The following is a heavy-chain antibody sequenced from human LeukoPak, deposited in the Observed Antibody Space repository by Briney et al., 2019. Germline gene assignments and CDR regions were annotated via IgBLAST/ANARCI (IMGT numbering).Heavy chain of an antibody. CDR2: ISGNCYST. CDR1: GFSFGTYA. CDR3: TKASDSAWRDDFDY. Sequence: GGSLRLSCAASGFSFGTYAMSWVRQAPGKGLEWVSAISGNCYSTYYADSVKGRFTISRDNSKNTLSLQMNSLRAEDTAFYYCTKASDSAWRDDFDYGGQGTLVTVSS. J-gene: IGHJ4*02. D-gene: IGHD6-19*01. V-gene: IGHV3-23*01.